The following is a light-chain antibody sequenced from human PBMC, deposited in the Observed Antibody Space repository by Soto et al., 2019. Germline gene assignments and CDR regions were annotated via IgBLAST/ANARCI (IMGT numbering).Light chain of an antibody. CDR2: RAS. CDR1: QSVSPN. CDR3: QHRSNWPSWT. V-gene: IGKV3-11*01. J-gene: IGKJ1*01. Sequence: EIVMTQSPATMSMPPGERATLSCRASQSVSPNFAWYQQKPGQAPRLLIYRASSRATGIPARFSGSGSGTDFTLTISSLEPEDFAVYYCQHRSNWPSWTFGEGTKVDIK.